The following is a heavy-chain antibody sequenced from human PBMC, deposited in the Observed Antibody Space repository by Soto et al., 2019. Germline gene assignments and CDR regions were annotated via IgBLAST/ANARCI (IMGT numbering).Heavy chain of an antibody. J-gene: IGHJ6*02. D-gene: IGHD3-3*01. V-gene: IGHV4-31*03. Sequence: PSETLSLTCTVPGGSISSGGYYWSWIRQHPGKGLEWIGYIYYSGSTYYNPSLKSRVTISVDTSKNQFSLKLSSVTAADTAVYYCARARRFLEWLLSSYYYYGMDVWGQGTTVTVS. CDR1: GGSISSGGYY. CDR3: ARARRFLEWLLSSYYYYGMDV. CDR2: IYYSGST.